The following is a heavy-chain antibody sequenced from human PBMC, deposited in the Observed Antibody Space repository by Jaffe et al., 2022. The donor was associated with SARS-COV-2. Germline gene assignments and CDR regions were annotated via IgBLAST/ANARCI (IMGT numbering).Heavy chain of an antibody. D-gene: IGHD2-21*02. J-gene: IGHJ4*02. CDR2: ISYDGSNK. CDR3: ARDILSEDIVVVTALPDY. V-gene: IGHV3-30*04. CDR1: GFTFSSYA. Sequence: QVQLVESGGGVVQPGRSLRLSCAASGFTFSSYAMHWVRQAPGKGLEWVAVISYDGSNKYYADSVKGRFTISRDNSKNTLYLQMNSLRAEDTAVYYCARDILSEDIVVVTALPDYWGQGTLVTVSS.